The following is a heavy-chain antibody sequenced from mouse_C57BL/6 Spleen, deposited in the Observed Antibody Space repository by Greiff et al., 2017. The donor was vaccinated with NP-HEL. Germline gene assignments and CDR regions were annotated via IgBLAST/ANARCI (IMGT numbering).Heavy chain of an antibody. V-gene: IGHV1-82*01. D-gene: IGHD3-2*02. CDR2: IYPGDGDT. J-gene: IGHJ3*01. Sequence: QVQLKESGPELVKPGASVKISCKASGYAFSSSWMNWVKQRPGKGLEWIGRIYPGDGDTNYNGKFKGKATLTADKSSSTAYMPLSSLTSEDSAVYFCARWSSGYDPTAWFAYWGQGTLVTVSA. CDR1: GYAFSSSW. CDR3: ARWSSGYDPTAWFAY.